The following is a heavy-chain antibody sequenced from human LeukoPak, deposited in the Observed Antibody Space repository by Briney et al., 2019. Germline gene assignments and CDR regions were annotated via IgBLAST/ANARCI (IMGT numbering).Heavy chain of an antibody. CDR1: GFTFSSYA. V-gene: IGHV3-30*14. J-gene: IGHJ3*02. CDR3: ARLYVVTGTSDAFDI. CDR2: ISYDGSNK. Sequence: PGGSLRLSCAASGFTFSSYAMHWVRQAPGKGLEWVAVISYDGSNKYYADSVKGRFTISRDNSKNTLYLQMNSLRAEDTAVYYCARLYVVTGTSDAFDIWGQGTMVTVSS. D-gene: IGHD6-19*01.